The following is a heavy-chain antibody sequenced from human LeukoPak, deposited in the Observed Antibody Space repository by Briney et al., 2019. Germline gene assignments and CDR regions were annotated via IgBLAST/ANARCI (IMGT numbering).Heavy chain of an antibody. J-gene: IGHJ6*03. CDR2: ISYDGSNE. D-gene: IGHD5-18*01. Sequence: GGSLRLSCAASGFTFSSYVMHWVRQAPGKGLEWVAIISYDGSNEYYADSVKGRFTISRDNSKNTLYLQMNSLRAEDMAVYYCARGDTAMVDYYYYMDVWGKGTTVTISS. V-gene: IGHV3-30*04. CDR1: GFTFSSYV. CDR3: ARGDTAMVDYYYYMDV.